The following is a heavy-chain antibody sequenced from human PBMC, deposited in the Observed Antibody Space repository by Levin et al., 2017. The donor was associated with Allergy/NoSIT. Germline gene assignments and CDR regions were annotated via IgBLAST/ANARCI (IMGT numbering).Heavy chain of an antibody. J-gene: IGHJ3*02. Sequence: SETLSLTCTVSGGSITSGGYYWSWIRQHPGTGLEWIGFIYYSGTTYYNPSLKSRTTISVDTSKKQYSLRLRSLSAADTAVYYCAGAHGYCSNNNCYRGGSSWHDSFEIWGQGTMVTVSS. CDR3: AGAHGYCSNNNCYRGGSSWHDSFEI. CDR2: IYYSGTT. V-gene: IGHV4-31*03. D-gene: IGHD2-2*01. CDR1: GGSITSGGYY.